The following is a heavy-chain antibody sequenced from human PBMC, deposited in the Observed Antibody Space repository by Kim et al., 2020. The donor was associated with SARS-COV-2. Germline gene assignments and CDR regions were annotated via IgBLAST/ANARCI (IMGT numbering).Heavy chain of an antibody. CDR2: ISYDGSVN. J-gene: IGHJ4*02. CDR1: GFTFSSYG. Sequence: GGSLRLSCAASGFTFSSYGMHWVRQAPGKGLEWVAVISYDGSVNYYADSVKGRFTISRDNPRNTLYLQMNSLRVEDTAVYYCAKGGGYGDYGLDYWGQGT. V-gene: IGHV3-30*18. CDR3: AKGGGYGDYGLDY. D-gene: IGHD4-17*01.